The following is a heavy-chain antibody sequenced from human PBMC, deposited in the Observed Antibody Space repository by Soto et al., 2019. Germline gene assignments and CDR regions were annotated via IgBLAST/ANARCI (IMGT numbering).Heavy chain of an antibody. CDR2: ITGSGGNT. V-gene: IGHV3-23*01. CDR1: GFTFSSYA. CDR3: AKGLQGRFDY. Sequence: PGGSLRLSCAASGFTFSSYAMHWVRQAPGKGLEWVSAITGSGGNTYYADSVKGRFTISRDNSKNTLYLQMNSLRAEDTAVYYCAKGLQGRFDYWGQGTLVTVSS. J-gene: IGHJ4*02.